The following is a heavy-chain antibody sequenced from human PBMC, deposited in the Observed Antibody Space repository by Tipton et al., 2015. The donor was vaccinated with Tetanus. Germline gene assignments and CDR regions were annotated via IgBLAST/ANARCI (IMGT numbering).Heavy chain of an antibody. CDR3: ARDQARGARGWNYFDY. CDR1: GGPISSGDYY. D-gene: IGHD1-26*01. V-gene: IGHV4-31*02. J-gene: IGHJ4*02. Sequence: LRLSCTVSGGPISSGDYYWSWIRQHPGKGLEWIGDIYYSGSTYYNPSLKSRVTISVDTSKNQFSLKLNSVTAADTAVYYCARDQARGARGWNYFDYWGQGTLVTVSS. CDR2: IYYSGST.